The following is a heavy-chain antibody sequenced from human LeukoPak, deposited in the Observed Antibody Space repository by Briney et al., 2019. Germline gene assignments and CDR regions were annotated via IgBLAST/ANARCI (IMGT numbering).Heavy chain of an antibody. Sequence: PSETLSLTCTVSGGSISSYYWSWIRQPAGEGLEWIGRIYTSGSTNYNPSLKSRVTMSVDTSKNQFSLKLSSVTAADTAVYYCARAVFQSSSGWYEYWGQGTLVTVSS. J-gene: IGHJ4*02. CDR3: ARAVFQSSSGWYEY. CDR1: GGSISSYY. V-gene: IGHV4-4*07. CDR2: IYTSGST. D-gene: IGHD6-19*01.